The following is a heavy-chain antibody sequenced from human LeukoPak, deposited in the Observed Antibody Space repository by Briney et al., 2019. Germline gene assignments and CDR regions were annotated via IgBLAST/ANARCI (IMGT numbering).Heavy chain of an antibody. J-gene: IGHJ6*03. CDR3: ARSGQKGYYYYYYYMDV. CDR2: INPGGGST. Sequence: ASVKVSCKASGYTFTSYYMHWVRQAPGQGLEWMGIINPGGGSTSYAQKFQGRVTMTRDMSTSTVYMELSSLRSEDTAVYYCARSGQKGYYYYYYYMDVWGKGTTVTVSS. CDR1: GYTFTSYY. V-gene: IGHV1-46*01.